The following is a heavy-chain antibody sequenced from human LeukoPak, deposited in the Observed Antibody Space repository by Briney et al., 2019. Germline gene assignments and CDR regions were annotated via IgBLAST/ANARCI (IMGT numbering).Heavy chain of an antibody. D-gene: IGHD3-22*01. CDR2: IYTSGST. J-gene: IGHJ4*02. CDR3: ASSNYYGSSGYPPFDY. V-gene: IGHV4-4*07. Sequence: SETLSLTCTVSGGSISSYYWSWIRQPAGRGLEWIGRIYTSGSTNYNPSLKSRVTMSVDTSKNQFSLKLSSVTAADTAVYYCASSNYYGSSGYPPFDYWGQGTLVTVSS. CDR1: GGSISSYY.